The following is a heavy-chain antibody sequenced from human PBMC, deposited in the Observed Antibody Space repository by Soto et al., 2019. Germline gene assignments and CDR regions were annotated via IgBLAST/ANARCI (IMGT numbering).Heavy chain of an antibody. D-gene: IGHD5-18*01. CDR2: INPSGGST. CDR3: AMRAYNYANMDV. CDR1: GYTFTTYY. J-gene: IGHJ6*02. Sequence: QVQLVQSGAEVKKPGASVKVSCETSGYTFTTYYMHWVRRAPGQGLEWMGMINPSGGSTSYAQNFQGRVTMTRDTSTRTIYMELISLKRDDTAIYYCAMRAYNYANMDVWGQGTTVTVSS. V-gene: IGHV1-46*01.